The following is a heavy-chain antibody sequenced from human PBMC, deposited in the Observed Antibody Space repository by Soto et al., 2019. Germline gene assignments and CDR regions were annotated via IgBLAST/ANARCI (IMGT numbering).Heavy chain of an antibody. V-gene: IGHV3-73*01. Sequence: GGSLRLSCAASGFTFSGSAMHWVRQASGKGLEWVGRIRSKANSYATAYAASVKGRFTISRDDSKNTAYLQMNSLKTEDTAVYYCTSSDYGDSHVDREPQWGQGTLVTVSS. J-gene: IGHJ4*02. CDR3: TSSDYGDSHVDREPQ. D-gene: IGHD4-17*01. CDR2: IRSKANSYAT. CDR1: GFTFSGSA.